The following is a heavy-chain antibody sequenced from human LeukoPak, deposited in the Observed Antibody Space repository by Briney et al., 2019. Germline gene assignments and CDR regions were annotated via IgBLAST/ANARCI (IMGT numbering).Heavy chain of an antibody. V-gene: IGHV3-23*01. CDR2: ISGSGGST. CDR3: ARRRGGDYDGGNWFDP. J-gene: IGHJ5*02. D-gene: IGHD4-17*01. CDR1: GFTFSSYA. Sequence: GGSLRLSCAASGFTFSSYAMSWVRQAPGKGLEWVSAISGSGGSTYYADSVKGRFTISRDNSKNTLYLQMNSLRAEDTAVYYCARRRGGDYDGGNWFDPWGQGTLVTVSS.